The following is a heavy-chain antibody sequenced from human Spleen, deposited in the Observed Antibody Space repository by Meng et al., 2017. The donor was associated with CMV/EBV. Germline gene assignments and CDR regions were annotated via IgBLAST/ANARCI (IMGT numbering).Heavy chain of an antibody. J-gene: IGHJ4*02. V-gene: IGHV3-30*02. D-gene: IGHD5-18*01. CDR1: GVTFTNYG. Sequence: ASGVTFTNYGMHWVRQAPGKGPEWMTFIQFDGTYKYYGDSVKGRFTVSRDNSKNTLYLQMDSLRAEDTAIYYCAKALGWDTNYFDYWGQGTVVTVSS. CDR3: AKALGWDTNYFDY. CDR2: IQFDGTYK.